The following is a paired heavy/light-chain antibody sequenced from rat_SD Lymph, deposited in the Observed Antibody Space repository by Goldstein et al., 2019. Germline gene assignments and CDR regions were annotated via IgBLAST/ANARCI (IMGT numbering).Light chain of an antibody. Sequence: DIQMTQSPSFLSASVGDRVTINCKASQNINKYLNWYQQKLGEAPKRLIYNTNSLQTGIPSRFSGSGSGTDYTLTISSLQPEDVATYFCQQYNSWPLTFGSGTKLEIK. CDR1: QNINKY. CDR3: QQYNSWPLT. CDR2: NTN. V-gene: IGKV22S7*01. J-gene: IGKJ5*01.
Heavy chain of an antibody. CDR2: INPDGSST. CDR3: ARNDYYSGY. Sequence: EVQLVESGGGLVQPGSPLKLSCAASGFTFSSNWLNWIRQAPGKGLEWVASINPDGSSTYYPDTVKGRFVVSKDNAKNTGYLQMNNLRSEDTAMYYCARNDYYSGYWGQGVMVTVSS. V-gene: IGHV5-35*01. CDR1: GFTFSSNW. J-gene: IGHJ2*01.